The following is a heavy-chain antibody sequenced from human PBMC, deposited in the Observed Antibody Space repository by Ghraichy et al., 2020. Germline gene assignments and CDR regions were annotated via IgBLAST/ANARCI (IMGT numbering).Heavy chain of an antibody. J-gene: IGHJ4*02. CDR3: ASDGVLVRGGNFFDY. CDR2: ISYDGTNN. CDR1: GFTFSTYG. D-gene: IGHD3-10*01. V-gene: IGHV3-30*03. Sequence: LSLTCAASGFTFSTYGIHWVRQAPGKGLEWVAVISYDGTNNFYGDSMKGRFTISRDNSKNTVFLLINSLPAEDTAVYYCASDGVLVRGGNFFDYWGEGTLVTVSS.